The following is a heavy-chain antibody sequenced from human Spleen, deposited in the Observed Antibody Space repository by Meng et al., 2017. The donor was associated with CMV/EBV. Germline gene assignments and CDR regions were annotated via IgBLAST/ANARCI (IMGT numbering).Heavy chain of an antibody. Sequence: SETLSLTCTVSGGSVSSSYYWSWIRQTPGKGLEWIGYIYHSGSTNYNPTLKSRVTMSVDTSKTQFPLKLSSVTAADTTVYYCARGGTVVIPLDYWGQGTLVTVSS. CDR1: GGSVSSSYY. CDR3: ARGGTVVIPLDY. D-gene: IGHD4-23*01. V-gene: IGHV4-61*01. J-gene: IGHJ4*02. CDR2: IYHSGST.